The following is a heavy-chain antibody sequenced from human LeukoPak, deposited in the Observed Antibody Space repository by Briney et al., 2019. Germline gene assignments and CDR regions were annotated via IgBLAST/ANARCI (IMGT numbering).Heavy chain of an antibody. J-gene: IGHJ4*02. Sequence: PGRSLRLSCAASGFTSSDHYMDWVRQAPGKGLEWVGRTRYTANSYTTEYAASVKGRFTISRDESKNSLYLQMNSLKTEGTGVYYCARVFYDSSGYHPDYWGQGTLVTVSS. V-gene: IGHV3-72*01. CDR1: GFTSSDHY. CDR3: ARVFYDSSGYHPDY. CDR2: TRYTANSYTT. D-gene: IGHD3-22*01.